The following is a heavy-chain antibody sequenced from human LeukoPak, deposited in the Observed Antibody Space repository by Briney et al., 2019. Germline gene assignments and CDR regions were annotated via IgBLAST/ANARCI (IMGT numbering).Heavy chain of an antibody. D-gene: IGHD6-19*01. CDR2: MNPNSGNT. CDR1: GYTFTSCD. V-gene: IGHV1-8*01. J-gene: IGHJ4*02. Sequence: ASVKVSCKASGYTFTSCDNNWVRHATGQGLELMGWMNPNSGNTGYGQRLEGRITMTRDIYIGTAYMELSNLTSEDTAIYYCTRGSSGRRDNWGQGTLVTVSA. CDR3: TRGSSGRRDN.